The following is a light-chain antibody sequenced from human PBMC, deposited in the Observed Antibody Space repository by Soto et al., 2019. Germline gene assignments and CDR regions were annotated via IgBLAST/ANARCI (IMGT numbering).Light chain of an antibody. V-gene: IGKV3-20*01. CDR3: QQYSWT. CDR2: GAF. CDR1: QSISTHF. J-gene: IGKJ1*01. Sequence: EIVLTQSPGTLSLSPGERATLSCRASQSISTHFFAWYQQKPGQAPRLLIYGAFYRATGIPDRFSGSGSGTDFTRTISRLEPEDFAVYYCQQYSWTFGQGTKVEMK.